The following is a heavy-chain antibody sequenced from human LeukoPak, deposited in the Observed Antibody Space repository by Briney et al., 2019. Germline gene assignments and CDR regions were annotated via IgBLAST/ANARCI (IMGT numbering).Heavy chain of an antibody. D-gene: IGHD5-18*01. CDR1: GLTFSTSG. CDR3: ARDRRYSYRFFDY. V-gene: IGHV3-21*01. Sequence: PGGSLRLSCTASGLTFSTSGFNWVRQAPGKGLEWVSSISSSSSYIYYADSVKGRFTISRDNAKNSLYLQMNSLRAEDTAVYYCARDRRYSYRFFDYWGQGTLVTVSS. J-gene: IGHJ4*02. CDR2: ISSSSSYI.